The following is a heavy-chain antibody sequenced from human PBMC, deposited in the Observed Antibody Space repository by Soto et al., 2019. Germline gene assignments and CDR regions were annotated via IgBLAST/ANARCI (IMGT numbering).Heavy chain of an antibody. CDR3: AKDRYSSGWDAFDI. J-gene: IGHJ3*02. CDR1: GFTFSTYA. D-gene: IGHD6-19*01. CDR2: ISASGGST. V-gene: IGHV3-23*01. Sequence: PGGSLRLSCAASGFTFSTYAMSWVRQGPGKGLEWVSAISASGGSTDYADSVKGRLTISRDNSKNTLYLQMNSLRAEDTAVYFCAKDRYSSGWDAFDIWGQGTMVTVS.